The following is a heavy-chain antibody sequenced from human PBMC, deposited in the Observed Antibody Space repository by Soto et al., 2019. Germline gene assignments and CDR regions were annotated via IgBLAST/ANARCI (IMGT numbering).Heavy chain of an antibody. CDR1: GGSISSGYYY. CDR2: IYYSGNT. Sequence: SETLSLTCSVSGGSISSGYYYWSWIRQPPGKGLEWIGNIYYSGNTYYNPSLKSRVTISVDTSKNQFSLKLSSVTAADTAVYYCARGSGQGYGPTFDYWGQGTLVTVSS. V-gene: IGHV4-30-4*01. CDR3: ARGSGQGYGPTFDY. J-gene: IGHJ4*02. D-gene: IGHD5-18*01.